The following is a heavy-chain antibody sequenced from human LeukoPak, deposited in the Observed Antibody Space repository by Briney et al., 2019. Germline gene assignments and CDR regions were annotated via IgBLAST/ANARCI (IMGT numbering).Heavy chain of an antibody. CDR2: VRYGGSIK. CDR1: EFTFSAYA. V-gene: IGHV3-30*02. J-gene: IGHJ6*03. D-gene: IGHD2-15*01. CDR3: ARGGGYCSGGSCSPMDV. Sequence: GGSLRLSCAASEFTFSAYAMHWIRQAPGRGLEWVAFVRYGGSIKYYADSVKGRFTISRDNSKNTLYLQMNSLTAEDTAVYYCARGGGYCSGGSCSPMDVWGKGTTVTVSS.